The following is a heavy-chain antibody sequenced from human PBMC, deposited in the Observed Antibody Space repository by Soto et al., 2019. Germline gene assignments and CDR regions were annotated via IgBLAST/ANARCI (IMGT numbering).Heavy chain of an antibody. Sequence: EVQLVESGGGLVQPGGSLKLSCAASGFTFSGSAMHWVRQASGKGLEWVGRIRSKSNTYATAYAASVKGRFTISRDDSNNTAYLQMNSLKTEDTAVYYCTRFAYSNDWYFDYWGQGTLVTVSS. CDR1: GFTFSGSA. CDR3: TRFAYSNDWYFDY. D-gene: IGHD6-19*01. J-gene: IGHJ4*02. V-gene: IGHV3-73*01. CDR2: IRSKSNTYAT.